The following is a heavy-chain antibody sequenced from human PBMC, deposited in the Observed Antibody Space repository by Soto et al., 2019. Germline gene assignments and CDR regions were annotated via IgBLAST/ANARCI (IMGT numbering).Heavy chain of an antibody. Sequence: GGSLRLSCAASGFTFSSYSMNWVRQAPGKGLEWVSYISSSSSTIYYADSVKGRFTISRDNAKNSLYLQMNSLRAEDTAVYYCARDPNIVVVPAATYYYYGMDVWGQGTTVTV. J-gene: IGHJ6*02. D-gene: IGHD2-2*01. CDR2: ISSSSSTI. V-gene: IGHV3-48*01. CDR1: GFTFSSYS. CDR3: ARDPNIVVVPAATYYYYGMDV.